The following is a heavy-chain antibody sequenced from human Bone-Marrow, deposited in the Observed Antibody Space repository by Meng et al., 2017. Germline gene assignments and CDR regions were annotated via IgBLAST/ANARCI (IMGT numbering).Heavy chain of an antibody. D-gene: IGHD3-16*02. Sequence: ASVKVSCKASGYTFTSYGISWVRQAPGQGLEWMGWISAYNGNTNYAQKLQGRVTMTTDTSTSTAYMELRSLRAEDTAVYYCARGHRGKLLRLGELSLSGVNYWGQGTLVTVSS. CDR2: ISAYNGNT. CDR1: GYTFTSYG. CDR3: ARGHRGKLLRLGELSLSGVNY. V-gene: IGHV1-18*01. J-gene: IGHJ4*02.